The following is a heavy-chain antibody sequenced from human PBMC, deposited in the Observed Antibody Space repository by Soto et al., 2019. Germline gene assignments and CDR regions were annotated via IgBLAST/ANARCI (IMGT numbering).Heavy chain of an antibody. D-gene: IGHD5-12*01. CDR2: INHSGST. V-gene: IGHV4-34*01. CDR3: ARSVRVGWLRPPYYYGMDV. J-gene: IGHJ6*02. CDR1: GGSFSGYY. Sequence: QVQLQQWGAGLLKPSETLSLTCAVYGGSFSGYYWSWIRQPPGKGLEWIGEINHSGSTNYNPSLKSRFTISVDTSKNQFSLKLSSVTAADTAVYYCARSVRVGWLRPPYYYGMDVWGQGTTVTVSS.